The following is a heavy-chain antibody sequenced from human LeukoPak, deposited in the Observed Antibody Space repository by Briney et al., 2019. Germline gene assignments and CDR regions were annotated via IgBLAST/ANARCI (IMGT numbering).Heavy chain of an antibody. D-gene: IGHD1-26*01. CDR3: AKVPRRGPILELPSSIVDAFDV. Sequence: ASVKVSCTASGYTFTASGHYIHWVRRAPGQGLEWMGWIDPNSGGTNFAQKFRGRITMTRDTSISTAYMGVYNLRSDDTALYYRAKVPRRGPILELPSSIVDAFDVWSQGTMVNVSS. CDR1: GYTFTASGHY. CDR2: IDPNSGGT. V-gene: IGHV1-2*02. J-gene: IGHJ3*01.